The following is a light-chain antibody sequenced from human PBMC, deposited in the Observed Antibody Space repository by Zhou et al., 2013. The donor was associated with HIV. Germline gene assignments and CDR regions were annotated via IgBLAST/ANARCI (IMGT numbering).Light chain of an antibody. V-gene: IGKV3-11*01. CDR2: DAS. J-gene: IGKJ4*01. Sequence: EIVLTQSPATLSLSPGERATLSCRASQSVSSYLAWYQQKPGQAPRLLIYDASNRATGIPARFSGSGSGTDFTLTISSLEPEDSAVYYCQQYGDSPPVTFGGGTKVEI. CDR1: QSVSSY. CDR3: QQYGDSPPVT.